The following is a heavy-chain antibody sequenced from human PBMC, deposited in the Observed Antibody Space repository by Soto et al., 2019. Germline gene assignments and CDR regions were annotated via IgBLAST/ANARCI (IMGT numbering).Heavy chain of an antibody. CDR2: ISYDGSNK. J-gene: IGHJ4*02. Sequence: GWSLRLSCAASGFTFSSYAMHWVRQAPGKGLEWVAVISYDGSNKYYADSVKGRFTISRDNSKNTLYLQMNSLRAEDTAVYYCAREGDGPFDYWGQGTLVTVSS. CDR3: AREGDGPFDY. V-gene: IGHV3-30*04. CDR1: GFTFSSYA.